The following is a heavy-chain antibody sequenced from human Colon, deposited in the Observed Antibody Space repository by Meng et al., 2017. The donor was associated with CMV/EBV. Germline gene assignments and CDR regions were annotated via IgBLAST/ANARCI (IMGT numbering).Heavy chain of an antibody. CDR1: GYSFSTYW. D-gene: IGHD4-17*01. J-gene: IGHJ6*02. Sequence: SLKISCKGSGYSFSTYWIGWVRQKPGKGLEWMGIIFSADSDTRYSPSFEGQVTISVDRAATAYLQWDSLKTSDTGTYFCARLAGDYVRGQTTGWGWKYNGMDVWGQGTSVTVSS. V-gene: IGHV5-51*01. CDR3: ARLAGDYVRGQTTGWGWKYNGMDV. CDR2: IFSADSDT.